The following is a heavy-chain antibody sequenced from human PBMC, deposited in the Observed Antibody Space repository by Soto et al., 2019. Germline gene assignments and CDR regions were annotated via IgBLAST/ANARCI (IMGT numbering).Heavy chain of an antibody. D-gene: IGHD3-3*01. Sequence: SLTCTVSGVSISSYYWSWIRQPPGKGLEWIGYIYYSGSTNYNPSLKSRVTISVDTSKNQFSLKLSSVTAADTAVYYCARENDFWSGYYAGRGWFDPWGQGTLVTVSS. V-gene: IGHV4-59*01. CDR1: GVSISSYY. CDR2: IYYSGST. CDR3: ARENDFWSGYYAGRGWFDP. J-gene: IGHJ5*02.